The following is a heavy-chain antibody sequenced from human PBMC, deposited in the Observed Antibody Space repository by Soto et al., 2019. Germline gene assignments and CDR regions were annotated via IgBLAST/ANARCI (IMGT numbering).Heavy chain of an antibody. CDR3: ARTQYQWLTTSNLIDP. J-gene: IGHJ5*02. CDR2: IIPIFGTA. Sequence: GASVKVSCKASGGTFSSYAISWVRRAPGQGLEWMGGIIPIFGTANYAQKFQGRVTITADESTSTAYMELSSLRSEDTAVYYCARTQYQWLTTSNLIDPWGQGTLVTVSS. D-gene: IGHD6-19*01. CDR1: GGTFSSYA. V-gene: IGHV1-69*13.